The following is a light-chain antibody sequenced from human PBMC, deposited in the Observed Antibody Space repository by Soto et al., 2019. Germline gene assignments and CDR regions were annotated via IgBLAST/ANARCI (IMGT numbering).Light chain of an antibody. Sequence: DIQLTQSPSFLSASVGDRVTITCRASRGISSSLAWYQQKPGKAPKLLIYAVSTLQSGVPPRFSGSGSETEFTLTISSLQPEDFATYYCQQLNSYPLFGPGTKVDIK. CDR1: RGISSS. CDR2: AVS. J-gene: IGKJ3*01. CDR3: QQLNSYPL. V-gene: IGKV1-9*01.